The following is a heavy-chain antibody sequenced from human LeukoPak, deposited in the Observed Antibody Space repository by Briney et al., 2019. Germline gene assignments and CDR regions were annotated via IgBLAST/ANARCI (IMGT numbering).Heavy chain of an antibody. CDR2: ISYDGSNK. V-gene: IGHV3-30-3*01. CDR1: GFTFSSYA. J-gene: IGHJ3*01. Sequence: GGSLRLSCAASGFTFSSYAMHWVRQAPGKGLEWVAVISYDGSNKYYADSVKGRFTISRDNSKNTLYLQMNSLRAEDTAVYYCAKAWSVAMISDAFDVWGQGTMVTVSS. D-gene: IGHD5-12*01. CDR3: AKAWSVAMISDAFDV.